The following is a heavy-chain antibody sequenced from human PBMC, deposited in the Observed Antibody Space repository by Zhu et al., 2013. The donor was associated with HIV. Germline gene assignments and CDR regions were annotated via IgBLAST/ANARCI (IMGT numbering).Heavy chain of an antibody. Sequence: QVQLQESGPGLVKPSETLSLTCSVSGGSMRSYYWSWIRQPPGKGLECIGYISKSGNTNYNPSLKSRVTISGDTSKNQFSLKLSSVTAADTAVYYCARGTTVAGLYYFRYMDVWGKGTTVTVPS. J-gene: IGHJ6*03. D-gene: IGHD6-19*01. CDR2: ISKSGNT. CDR3: ARGTTVAGLYYFRYMDV. CDR1: GGSMRSYY. V-gene: IGHV4-59*01.